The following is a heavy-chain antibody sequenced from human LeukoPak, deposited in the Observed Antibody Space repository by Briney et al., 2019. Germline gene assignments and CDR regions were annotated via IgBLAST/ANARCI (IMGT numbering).Heavy chain of an antibody. V-gene: IGHV3-23*01. Sequence: ETLSLTCTVSGGSISGSSYYWGWVRQAPGKGLDWVSAISNTGGSTYYADSVKGRFTISRDKSKNTLSLQMNSLRAEDTAVYYCAQQVGYCSSGSCYFTYWGQGTLVTVSS. CDR1: GGSISGSSYY. D-gene: IGHD2-15*01. J-gene: IGHJ1*01. CDR2: ISNTGGST. CDR3: AQQVGYCSSGSCYFTY.